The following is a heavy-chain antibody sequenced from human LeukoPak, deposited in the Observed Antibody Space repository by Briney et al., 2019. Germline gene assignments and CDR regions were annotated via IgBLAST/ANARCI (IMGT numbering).Heavy chain of an antibody. D-gene: IGHD3-3*01. CDR2: IIPILGIA. CDR3: ATYDFWWSRGLDP. J-gene: IGHJ5*02. Sequence: VASVKVSCKASGYTFTSYGISWVRQAPGQGLEWMGRIIPILGIANYAQKFQGRVTITADKSTSTAYMELSSLRSEDTAVYYCATYDFWWSRGLDPWGQGTLVTVSS. V-gene: IGHV1-69*04. CDR1: GYTFTSYG.